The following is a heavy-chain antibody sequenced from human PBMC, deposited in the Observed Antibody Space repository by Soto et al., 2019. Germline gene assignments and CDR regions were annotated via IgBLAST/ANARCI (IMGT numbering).Heavy chain of an antibody. J-gene: IGHJ4*02. CDR1: GFTFSNYV. D-gene: IGHD1-26*01. CDR3: AKEDVGGYYYSGL. Sequence: VGSLRLSCAASGFTFSNYVMSWVRQAPGKGLEWVSSISNSGGGTYYADSVRGRFTISRDNSKNTLYLQMNSLRAEDTAVYYCAKEDVGGYYYSGLWGRGTLVTVSS. CDR2: ISNSGGGT. V-gene: IGHV3-23*01.